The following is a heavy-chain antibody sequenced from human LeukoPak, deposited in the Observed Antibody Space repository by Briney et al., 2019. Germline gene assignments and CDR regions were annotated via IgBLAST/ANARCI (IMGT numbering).Heavy chain of an antibody. CDR1: GGSISSYY. CDR3: ARLLVVVPAATRFDP. V-gene: IGHV4-59*12. D-gene: IGHD2-2*01. J-gene: IGHJ5*02. Sequence: SETLSLTCTVSGGSISSYYWSWIRQPPGKGLEWIGYIYYSGSTNYNPSLKSRVTISVDTSKNQFSLKLSSVTAADTAVYYCARLLVVVPAATRFDPWGQGTLVTVSS. CDR2: IYYSGST.